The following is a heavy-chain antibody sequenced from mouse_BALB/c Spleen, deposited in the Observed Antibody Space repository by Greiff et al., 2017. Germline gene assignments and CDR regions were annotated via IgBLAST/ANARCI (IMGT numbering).Heavy chain of an antibody. J-gene: IGHJ4*01. CDR1: GYTFTDYN. CDR3: ARGRENYYRYDDGMDY. V-gene: IGHV1-18*01. Sequence: EVQLQQSGPELVKPGASVKIPCKASGYTFTDYNMDWVKQSHGKSLEWIGDINPNNGGTIYNQKFKGKATLTVDKSSSTAYMELRSLTSEDTAVYYCARGRENYYRYDDGMDYWGQGTSVTVSS. CDR2: INPNNGGT. D-gene: IGHD2-14*01.